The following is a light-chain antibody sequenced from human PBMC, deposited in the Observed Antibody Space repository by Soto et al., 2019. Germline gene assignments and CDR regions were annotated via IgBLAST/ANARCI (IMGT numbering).Light chain of an antibody. Sequence: DIQMTQSPSTLSASVGDRVTITCRASQSISSWLAWYPQKPGKAPKLLIYKASSLESGVPSRISGSGSGTEFTLTISSLQPDDLATYYCQQYNSSPLTFGGGTKVDIK. J-gene: IGKJ4*01. CDR2: KAS. V-gene: IGKV1-5*03. CDR3: QQYNSSPLT. CDR1: QSISSW.